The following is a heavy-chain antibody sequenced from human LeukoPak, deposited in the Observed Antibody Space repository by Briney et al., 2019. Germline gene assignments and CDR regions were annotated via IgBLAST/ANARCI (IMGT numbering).Heavy chain of an antibody. J-gene: IGHJ4*02. CDR3: ARVSRSTVTIDLIDY. CDR2: IKQDGSEK. D-gene: IGHD4-11*01. V-gene: IGHV3-7*01. Sequence: GGSLTLSCATSGFTFTTYWMNWVRQAPGKGLEWVANIKQDGSEKYYVDSVKGRFTISRDNAKNSLYLQMNSLRAEDTAVYYCARVSRSTVTIDLIDYWGQGTLVTVSS. CDR1: GFTFTTYW.